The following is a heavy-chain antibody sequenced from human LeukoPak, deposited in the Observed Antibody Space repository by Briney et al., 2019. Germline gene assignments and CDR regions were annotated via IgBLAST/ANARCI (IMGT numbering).Heavy chain of an antibody. CDR1: GYTFTGYY. CDR3: ARDELLWFGSDY. Sequence: ASVKVSCKASGYTFTGYYMHWVRQAPGQGLEWMGIINPSGGSTSYAQKFQGRVTMTRDMSTSTVYMELSSLRSEDTAVYYCARDELLWFGSDYWGQGTLVTVSS. J-gene: IGHJ4*02. CDR2: INPSGGST. D-gene: IGHD3-10*01. V-gene: IGHV1-46*01.